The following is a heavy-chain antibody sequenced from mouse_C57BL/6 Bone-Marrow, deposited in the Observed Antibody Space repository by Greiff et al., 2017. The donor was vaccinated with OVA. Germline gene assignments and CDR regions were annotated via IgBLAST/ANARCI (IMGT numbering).Heavy chain of an antibody. CDR3: ARGDYYGSSSYYFDY. Sequence: EVQLVESGPGLVKPSQSLSLTCSVTGYSITSGYYWNWIRQFPGNKLEWMGYISYDGSNNYNPSLKNRISITRDTSKNQFFLKLNSVTTEDTATYYCARGDYYGSSSYYFDYWGQGTTLTVSS. CDR1: GYSITSGYY. D-gene: IGHD1-1*01. V-gene: IGHV3-6*01. J-gene: IGHJ2*01. CDR2: ISYDGSN.